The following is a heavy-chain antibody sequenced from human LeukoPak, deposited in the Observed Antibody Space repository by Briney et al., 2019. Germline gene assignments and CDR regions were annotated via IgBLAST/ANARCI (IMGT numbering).Heavy chain of an antibody. CDR2: INPNSGGT. CDR1: GYTFTGYY. Sequence: ASVKVSCKASGYTFTGYYMHWVRQAPGQGLEWMGWINPNSGGTNYAQKFQGWVTMTRDTSISTAYMELSRLRSDDTAVYYCARLRKYQLSRDAFDIWGQGTMVTVSS. J-gene: IGHJ3*02. V-gene: IGHV1-2*04. CDR3: ARLRKYQLSRDAFDI. D-gene: IGHD2-2*01.